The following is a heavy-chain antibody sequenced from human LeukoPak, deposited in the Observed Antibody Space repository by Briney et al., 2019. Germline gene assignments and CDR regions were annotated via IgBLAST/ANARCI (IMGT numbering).Heavy chain of an antibody. CDR3: AKDFGTTGTPHF. CDR2: INPDGSAQ. CDR1: AFTFSDSW. V-gene: IGHV3-7*03. J-gene: IGHJ4*02. D-gene: IGHD1-1*01. Sequence: GGSLRLSCAASAFTFSDSWMSWVRQASGKGLEWVANINPDGSAQHYVDSVRGRFTISRDNARSLVYLQVNSLRAEDTAVYYCAKDFGTTGTPHFWGQGTLVTVSS.